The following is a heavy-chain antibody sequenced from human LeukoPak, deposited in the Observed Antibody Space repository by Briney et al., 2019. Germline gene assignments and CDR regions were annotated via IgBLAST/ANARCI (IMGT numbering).Heavy chain of an antibody. CDR1: GGSISTYY. Sequence: PSETLSLTCTVSGGSISTYYWSWIRQSAGKGLERIGRVYASGSTNYNPSLKSRVTMSVDTSNNQFSLKLSSVTAADTAVYYCARRSVTAAGYSDYWGQGTLVTVSS. D-gene: IGHD4-23*01. CDR2: VYASGST. J-gene: IGHJ4*02. CDR3: ARRSVTAAGYSDY. V-gene: IGHV4-4*07.